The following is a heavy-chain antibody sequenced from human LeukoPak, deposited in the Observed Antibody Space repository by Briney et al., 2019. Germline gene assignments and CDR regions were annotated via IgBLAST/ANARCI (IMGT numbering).Heavy chain of an antibody. D-gene: IGHD1-26*01. Sequence: GGSLRLSCAASGFTFSSYEMNWVRQAPGKGLEWVSYISSSGSTIYYADSVKGRFTISSDNAKNSLYLQMNSLRAEDTAVYYCARLRRNSGSYSSFGYWGQGTLVTVSS. CDR1: GFTFSSYE. CDR3: ARLRRNSGSYSSFGY. V-gene: IGHV3-48*03. J-gene: IGHJ4*02. CDR2: ISSSGSTI.